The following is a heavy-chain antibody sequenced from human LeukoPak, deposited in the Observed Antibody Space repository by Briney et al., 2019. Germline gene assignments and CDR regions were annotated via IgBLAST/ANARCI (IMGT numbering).Heavy chain of an antibody. D-gene: IGHD3-22*01. J-gene: IGHJ4*02. CDR3: ARWGRDSSGYSTFLDY. CDR2: IYHSGST. Sequence: SQTLSLTCAVSGGSISSGGYSWSWIRQPPGKGLEWIGYIYHSGSTYYNPSLKSRVTISVDRSKNQFSLKLSSVTAADTAVYYCARWGRDSSGYSTFLDYWGQGTLVTVSS. V-gene: IGHV4-30-2*01. CDR1: GGSISSGGYS.